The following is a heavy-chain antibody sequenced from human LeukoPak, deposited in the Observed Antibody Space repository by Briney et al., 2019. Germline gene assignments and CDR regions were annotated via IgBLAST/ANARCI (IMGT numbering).Heavy chain of an antibody. CDR1: GGSISSYY. Sequence: PSETLSLTCTVSGGSISSYYWNWIRQPPGKRLEWIGDIYDRGSTHYNPFLESRVTISVDTSMNQVSLKLRSVTAADTAVYSCARREHRFYYDSSGSHHAYYFDYWGQGALVIVSS. J-gene: IGHJ4*02. D-gene: IGHD3-22*01. V-gene: IGHV4-4*08. CDR2: IYDRGST. CDR3: ARREHRFYYDSSGSHHAYYFDY.